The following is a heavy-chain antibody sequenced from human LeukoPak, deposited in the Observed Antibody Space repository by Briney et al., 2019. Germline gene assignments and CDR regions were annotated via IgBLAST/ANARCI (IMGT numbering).Heavy chain of an antibody. V-gene: IGHV4-34*01. CDR2: INHSGST. D-gene: IGHD2-2*02. CDR1: GGSFSGYY. J-gene: IGHJ6*02. CDR3: ARDPYVWVPAAILHYYYGMDV. Sequence: SETLPLTCAVYGGSFSGYYWSWIRQPPGKGLEWIGEINHSGSTNYNPSLKSRVTISVDTSKNQFSLKLSSVTAADTAVYYCARDPYVWVPAAILHYYYGMDVWGQGTTVTVSS.